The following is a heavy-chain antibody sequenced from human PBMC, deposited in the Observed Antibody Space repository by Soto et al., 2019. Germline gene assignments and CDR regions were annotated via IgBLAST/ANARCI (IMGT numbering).Heavy chain of an antibody. V-gene: IGHV3-33*08. CDR3: ARTLTSGYYYAAFDI. CDR1: GFTFSDYY. CDR2: IWYDGSNK. D-gene: IGHD3-22*01. J-gene: IGHJ3*02. Sequence: GGSLRLSCVASGFTFSDYYMSWIRQAPGKGLEWVAVIWYDGSNKYYADSVKGRFTISRDNSKNTLYLQMNSLRAEDTAVYYCARTLTSGYYYAAFDIWGQGTMVT.